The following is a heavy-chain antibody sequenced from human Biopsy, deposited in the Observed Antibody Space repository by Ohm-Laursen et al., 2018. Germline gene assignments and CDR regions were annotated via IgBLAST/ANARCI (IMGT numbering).Heavy chain of an antibody. J-gene: IGHJ6*02. CDR2: ISPSGGGT. CDR3: AIFEGYSDDNLDYEHYGMDV. Sequence: ESLVKVSCKGSEFSFSRYDMHWVRQAPGRGLEWMGIISPSGGGTMDTQKFQDRLTMTRDTSTSTVHMELKSLKSEDTAVYYCAIFEGYSDDNLDYEHYGMDVWGQGTTVTVSS. D-gene: IGHD1-26*01. V-gene: IGHV1-46*01. CDR1: EFSFSRYD.